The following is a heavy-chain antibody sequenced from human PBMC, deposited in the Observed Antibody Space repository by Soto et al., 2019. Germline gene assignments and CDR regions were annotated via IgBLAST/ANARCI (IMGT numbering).Heavy chain of an antibody. J-gene: IGHJ4*02. D-gene: IGHD2-21*02. CDR2: IIPIFGTA. V-gene: IGHV1-69*06. CDR3: ARAEYCGGDCYFDY. CDR1: GGTFSSYA. Sequence: GASVKVSCKASGGTFSSYAISWVRQAPGQGLEWMGGIIPIFGTANYAQKFQGRVTITADKSTSTAYMELSSLRSEDTAVYYCARAEYCGGDCYFDYWGQGTLVTVSS.